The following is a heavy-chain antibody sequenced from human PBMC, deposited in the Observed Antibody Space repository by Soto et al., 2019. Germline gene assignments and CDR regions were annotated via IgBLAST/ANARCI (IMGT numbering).Heavy chain of an antibody. CDR3: AKDRELLRGVTCDY. CDR1: GFICSSYD. D-gene: IGHD1-26*01. CDR2: ILVDGRT. V-gene: IGHV3-23*01. J-gene: IGHJ4*02. Sequence: GGSLRLSCAASGFICSSYDMSWVRQAPGKGLEWVSTILVDGRTFYVDSVKGRFTISRDSSQNTVYLQMNSLTAGDTAVYYCAKDRELLRGVTCDYWGQGTLVTVSS.